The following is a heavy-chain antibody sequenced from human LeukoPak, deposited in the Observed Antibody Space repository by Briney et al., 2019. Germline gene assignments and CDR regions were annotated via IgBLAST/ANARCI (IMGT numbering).Heavy chain of an antibody. CDR1: GGSFSGYY. CDR3: ARAAYYYDSSGYYNAFDI. CDR2: INHSGST. J-gene: IGHJ3*02. V-gene: IGHV4-34*01. Sequence: PSETLSLTCAVYGGSFSGYYWSWIRQPPGKGLEWIGEINHSGSTNYNPSLKSRVTISVDTSKNQFSLKLSSVIAADTAVYYCARAAYYYDSSGYYNAFDIWGQGTMVTVSS. D-gene: IGHD3-22*01.